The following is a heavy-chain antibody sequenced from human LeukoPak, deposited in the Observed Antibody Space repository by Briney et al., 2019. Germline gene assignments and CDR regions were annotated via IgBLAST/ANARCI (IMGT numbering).Heavy chain of an antibody. V-gene: IGHV3-21*01. D-gene: IGHD3-3*01. CDR1: GFTFSTYA. CDR3: ARGGPEYDLRKAFDI. CDR2: ISGSGGST. Sequence: GGSLRLSCAASGFTFSTYAMNWVRQAPGKGLEWVSAISGSGGSTYYADSVKGRFTISRDNAKNSLYLQMNSLRAEDTAVYYCARGGPEYDLRKAFDIWGQGTMVTVSS. J-gene: IGHJ3*02.